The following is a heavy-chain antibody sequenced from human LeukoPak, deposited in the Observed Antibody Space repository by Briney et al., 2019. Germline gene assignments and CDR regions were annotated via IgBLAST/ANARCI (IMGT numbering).Heavy chain of an antibody. Sequence: SVKVSCKASGGTFTSNAISWVRQAPGQGLEWMGRIIPIFGTANYAQKFQGRVTITTDESTSTAYMELSSLRSEDTAVYYCARIRYYYDSSGYYFFWFDPWGQGTLVTVSS. J-gene: IGHJ5*02. V-gene: IGHV1-69*05. CDR1: GGTFTSNA. D-gene: IGHD3-22*01. CDR2: IIPIFGTA. CDR3: ARIRYYYDSSGYYFFWFDP.